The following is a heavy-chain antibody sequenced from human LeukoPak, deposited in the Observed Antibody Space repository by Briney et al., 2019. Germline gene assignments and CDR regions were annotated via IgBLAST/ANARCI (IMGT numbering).Heavy chain of an antibody. CDR1: GFTFSSYG. Sequence: GGSLRLSCAASGFTFSSYGMHWVRQAPGKGLEWVANIKQDGSEKYYVDSVKGRFTISRDNAKNSLYLQMNSLRAEDTAVYYCAKSGGGYSSGWFYWGQGTLVTVSS. CDR3: AKSGGGYSSGWFY. J-gene: IGHJ4*02. CDR2: IKQDGSEK. D-gene: IGHD6-19*01. V-gene: IGHV3-7*01.